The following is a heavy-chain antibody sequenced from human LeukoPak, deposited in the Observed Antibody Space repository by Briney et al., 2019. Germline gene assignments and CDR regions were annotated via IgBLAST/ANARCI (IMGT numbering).Heavy chain of an antibody. J-gene: IGHJ4*02. CDR1: GYTFTSYY. Sequence: GASVKVSCKASGYTFTSYYMHWVRQAPGQGLEWMGIINPSGGSTNYAQKFQGRVTITADESTSTAYMELSSLRSEDTAVYYCVTGATEGYWGQGTLVTVSS. CDR2: INPSGGST. D-gene: IGHD1-26*01. V-gene: IGHV1-46*01. CDR3: VTGATEGY.